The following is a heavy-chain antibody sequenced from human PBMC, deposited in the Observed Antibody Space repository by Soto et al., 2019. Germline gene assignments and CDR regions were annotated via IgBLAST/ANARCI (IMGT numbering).Heavy chain of an antibody. Sequence: LRLSCAASGFTFSSYGMHWVRQAPGKGLEWVAVISYDGSNKYYADSVKGRFTISRDNSKNTLYLQMNSLRAEDTAVYYCAKAGYSSTYYFDYWGQGTLVTVSS. J-gene: IGHJ4*02. CDR1: GFTFSSYG. CDR2: ISYDGSNK. V-gene: IGHV3-30*18. D-gene: IGHD6-19*01. CDR3: AKAGYSSTYYFDY.